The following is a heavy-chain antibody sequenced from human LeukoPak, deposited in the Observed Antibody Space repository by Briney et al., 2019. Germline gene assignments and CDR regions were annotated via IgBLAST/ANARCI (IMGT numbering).Heavy chain of an antibody. Sequence: SETLSLTCAVSGGSISSYYWSWIRQPPGKGLEWIGYIYYSGSTNYNPSLKSRVTISVDTSKNQFSLKLSSVTAADTAVYYCARRSRGVATFDYWGQGTLVTVSS. D-gene: IGHD3-10*01. CDR3: ARRSRGVATFDY. CDR1: GGSISSYY. V-gene: IGHV4-59*08. J-gene: IGHJ4*02. CDR2: IYYSGST.